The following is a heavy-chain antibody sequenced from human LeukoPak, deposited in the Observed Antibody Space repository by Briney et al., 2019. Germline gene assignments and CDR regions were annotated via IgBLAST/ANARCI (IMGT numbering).Heavy chain of an antibody. Sequence: SETLSLTCAVYGGSFSGYYWSWIRQPPGKGLEWIGYIYYSGSTNYNPSLKSRVTISVDTSKNQFSLKLSSVTAADTAVYYCARADSSSGPSGYWGQGTLVTVSS. J-gene: IGHJ4*02. CDR3: ARADSSSGPSGY. CDR1: GGSFSGYY. D-gene: IGHD6-19*01. V-gene: IGHV4-59*01. CDR2: IYYSGST.